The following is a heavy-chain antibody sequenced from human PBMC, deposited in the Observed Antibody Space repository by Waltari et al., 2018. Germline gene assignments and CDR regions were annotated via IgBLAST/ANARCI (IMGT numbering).Heavy chain of an antibody. Sequence: EVQMVESGGGLVQPGGSLRLSCAASGFTFSSPLMHWVRQGPGKGLVWVARINDEGSRTAYADSVKGRVTISRDNAKNILYLEMSSLTAEDTAVYYCGRESTTDWYVDHWGQGTLVTVSS. D-gene: IGHD3-9*01. CDR2: INDEGSRT. CDR3: GRESTTDWYVDH. J-gene: IGHJ4*02. CDR1: GFTFSSPL. V-gene: IGHV3-74*01.